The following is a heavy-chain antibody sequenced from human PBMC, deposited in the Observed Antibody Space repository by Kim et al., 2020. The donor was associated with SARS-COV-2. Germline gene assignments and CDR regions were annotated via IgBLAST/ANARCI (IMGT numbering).Heavy chain of an antibody. CDR1: GFTFSSYG. Sequence: GGSLRLSCAASGFTFSSYGMHWVRQAPGKGLEWVAVIWYDGSNKYYADSVKGRFTISRDNSKNTLYLQMNSLRAEDTAVYYCAREGGVVATSYGMDVWGQGTTVTVSS. D-gene: IGHD5-12*01. J-gene: IGHJ6*02. CDR3: AREGGVVATSYGMDV. V-gene: IGHV3-33*01. CDR2: IWYDGSNK.